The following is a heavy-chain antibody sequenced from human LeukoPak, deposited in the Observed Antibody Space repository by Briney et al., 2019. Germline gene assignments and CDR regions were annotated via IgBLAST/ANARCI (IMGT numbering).Heavy chain of an antibody. CDR2: ISYDGSSK. CDR1: GFTFSSYA. CDR3: ARDPGYDSSGTTYSYGMDV. Sequence: PGRSLRLSCAASGFTFSSYAMHWVRQAPGKGLEWVAVISYDGSSKYYADSVKGRFTISRDNSKNTLYLQMNSLRAEDTAVYYCARDPGYDSSGTTYSYGMDVWGQGTTVTVSS. J-gene: IGHJ6*02. V-gene: IGHV3-30*04. D-gene: IGHD3-22*01.